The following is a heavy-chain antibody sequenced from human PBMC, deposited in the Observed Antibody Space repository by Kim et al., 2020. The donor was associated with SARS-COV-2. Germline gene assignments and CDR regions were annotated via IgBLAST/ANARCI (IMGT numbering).Heavy chain of an antibody. J-gene: IGHJ6*03. CDR2: MNPNSGNT. V-gene: IGHV1-8*01. D-gene: IGHD2-21*01. CDR3: ARGHLKSIVVVIAPRPYYYYMDV. Sequence: VKVSCKASGYTFTSYDINWVRQATGQGLEWMGWMNPNSGNTGYAQKFQGRVTMTRNTSISTAYMELSSLRSEDTAVYYCARGHLKSIVVVIAPRPYYYYMDVWGRETTVTVSS. CDR1: GYTFTSYD.